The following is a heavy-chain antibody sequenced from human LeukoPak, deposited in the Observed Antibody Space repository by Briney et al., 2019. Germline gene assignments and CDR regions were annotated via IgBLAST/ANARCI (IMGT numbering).Heavy chain of an antibody. D-gene: IGHD6-13*01. CDR1: GYTFTSYY. Sequence: ASVKVSCKASGYTFTSYYMHWVRQAPGQGLEWMGIINPSGGSTSYAQKFQGRVTMTRDTSTSTVYMELSSLRSEDTAVYYCARASHIAAEDYYMDVWGKGTAVTVSS. CDR3: ARASHIAAEDYYMDV. CDR2: INPSGGST. J-gene: IGHJ6*03. V-gene: IGHV1-46*01.